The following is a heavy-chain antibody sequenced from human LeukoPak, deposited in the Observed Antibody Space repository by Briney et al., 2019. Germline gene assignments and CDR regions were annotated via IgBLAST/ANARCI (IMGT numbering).Heavy chain of an antibody. CDR1: GFTFSTYA. CDR2: ISYNGSHQ. Sequence: GGSLRLSCAACGFTFSTYAMHWVRQAPGKGLEWLTVISYNGSHQYYSDSVRGRFTISRDNSRNSVFLQINRLRPEDTAVYYCATSIRRITISSWGQGTLVTVSS. J-gene: IGHJ4*02. V-gene: IGHV3-30*04. D-gene: IGHD3-3*01. CDR3: ATSIRRITISS.